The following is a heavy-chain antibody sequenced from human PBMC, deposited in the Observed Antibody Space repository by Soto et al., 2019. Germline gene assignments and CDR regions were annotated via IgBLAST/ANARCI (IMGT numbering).Heavy chain of an antibody. CDR1: GGTFSSYS. V-gene: IGHV1-69*01. J-gene: IGHJ4*02. CDR3: AIEYSSSPPYYPIGY. Sequence: QVQLVQSGAEVKKPGSSVKVSCKASGGTFSSYSISWVRQAPGQGLEWMGGIIPIFGTGNYALKFQGRVTITADESTSTAYMELRSLRSEDTAVYYCAIEYSSSPPYYPIGYWGQGTLVTVSS. CDR2: IIPIFGTG. D-gene: IGHD6-6*01.